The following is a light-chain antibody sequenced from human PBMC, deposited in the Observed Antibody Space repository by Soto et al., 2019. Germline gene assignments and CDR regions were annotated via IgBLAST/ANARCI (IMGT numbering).Light chain of an antibody. Sequence: EIVLTQSPDTLSLSPGDTATLSCRASQNVYNNYLAWYQQKPGQAPRLLIYVASSRATGIPDRFSGSGSGTDFTLTINRLEPEDFAVYYCQQYGNSRTFGQGTKVEFK. CDR1: QNVYNNY. J-gene: IGKJ1*01. CDR2: VAS. V-gene: IGKV3-20*01. CDR3: QQYGNSRT.